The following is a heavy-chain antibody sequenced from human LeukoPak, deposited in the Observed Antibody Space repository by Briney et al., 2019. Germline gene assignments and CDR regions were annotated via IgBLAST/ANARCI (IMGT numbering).Heavy chain of an antibody. D-gene: IGHD1-26*01. CDR3: ATLGATSFDY. CDR2: IVPNSGGT. V-gene: IGHV1-2*02. Sequence: ASVKVSCKTSGYTFTDYYIHWVRQAPGQGLEWMGWIVPNSGGTNYAQKFQGRVTMTRDTSISTACMELNRLRYDDTAVYYCATLGATSFDYWGQGTLVTVSS. CDR1: GYTFTDYY. J-gene: IGHJ4*02.